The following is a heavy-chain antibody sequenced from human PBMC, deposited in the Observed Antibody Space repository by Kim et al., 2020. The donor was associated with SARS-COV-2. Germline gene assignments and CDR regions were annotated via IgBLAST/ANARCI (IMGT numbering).Heavy chain of an antibody. V-gene: IGHV1-69*01. D-gene: IGHD2-21*01. CDR3: ARARDSGDSNFYYGMDV. Sequence: FQGRVTITADESTSTAYMELSSLRSEDTAVYYCARARDSGDSNFYYGMDVWGQGTTVTVSS. J-gene: IGHJ6*02.